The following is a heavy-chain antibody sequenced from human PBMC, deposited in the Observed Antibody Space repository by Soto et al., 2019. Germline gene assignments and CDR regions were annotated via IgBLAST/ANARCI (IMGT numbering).Heavy chain of an antibody. CDR1: GGSISSGGYY. V-gene: IGHV4-61*08. Sequence: PSETLSLTCTVSGGSISSGGYYWSWIRQHPGKGLEWIGYIYYSGSTNYNPSLYSRVTISVDPSKNQFSLKLRSVTAADTAVYYCVREYYDILTGYSTFDYWGQGTLVTVS. J-gene: IGHJ4*02. CDR3: VREYYDILTGYSTFDY. D-gene: IGHD3-9*01. CDR2: IYYSGST.